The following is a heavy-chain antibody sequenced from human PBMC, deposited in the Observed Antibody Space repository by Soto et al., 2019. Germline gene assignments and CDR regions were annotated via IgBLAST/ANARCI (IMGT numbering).Heavy chain of an antibody. Sequence: GSLGLSCAASGFTFSGSAMHWVRQASGKGLEWVGRIRSKANSYATAYAASVKGRFTISRDDSKNTAYLQMNSLKTEDTAVYYCTRHPFSEGYDPSDYYYYGMDVWGQGTTVTVSS. CDR3: TRHPFSEGYDPSDYYYYGMDV. J-gene: IGHJ6*02. V-gene: IGHV3-73*01. CDR1: GFTFSGSA. D-gene: IGHD5-12*01. CDR2: IRSKANSYAT.